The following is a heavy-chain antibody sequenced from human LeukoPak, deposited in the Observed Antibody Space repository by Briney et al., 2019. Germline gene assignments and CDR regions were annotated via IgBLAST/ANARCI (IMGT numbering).Heavy chain of an antibody. D-gene: IGHD3-22*01. Sequence: GGSLRLSCAASGFTFGRYAMHWLRQAPGKGLEWVAVIAYDGSNKYSADSLKGQGRFTISRDNSKNTLFLEMNSLRPEDTAVYYCAKYAAAGAYDRHSEIDSWGQGTLVTVSS. J-gene: IGHJ4*02. V-gene: IGHV3-30*18. CDR2: IAYDGSNK. CDR3: AKYAAAGAYDRHSEIDS. CDR1: GFTFGRYA.